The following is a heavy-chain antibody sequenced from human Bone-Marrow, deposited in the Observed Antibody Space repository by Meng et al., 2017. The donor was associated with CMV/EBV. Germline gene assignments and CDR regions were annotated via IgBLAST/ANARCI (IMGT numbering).Heavy chain of an antibody. CDR1: GYSFTGYY. CDR3: SRESRLQKYFQH. V-gene: IGHV1-2*02. J-gene: IGHJ1*01. D-gene: IGHD4-11*01. CDR2: INPNSGGT. Sequence: ASVKVSCKTSGYSFTGYYIHWVRQAPGQGLEWMGWINPNSGGTNYAQKFQGRVTMTRDTSISTAYMELSRLRSDDTAVYYCSRESRLQKYFQHWGQGTLVTVSS.